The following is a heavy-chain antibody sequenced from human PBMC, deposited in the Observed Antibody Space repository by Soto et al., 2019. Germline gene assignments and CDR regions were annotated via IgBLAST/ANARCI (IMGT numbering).Heavy chain of an antibody. CDR3: ARSGLVVPAATPVFDY. D-gene: IGHD2-2*01. CDR1: GGSISSGGYS. J-gene: IGHJ4*02. CDR2: IYHSGST. V-gene: IGHV4-30-2*01. Sequence: SETLSLTCAVSGGSISSGGYSWSWIRQPPGKGLEWIGYIYHSGSTYYNPSLKSRVTISVDRSKNQSSLKLSSVTAADTAVYYCARSGLVVPAATPVFDYWGQGTLVTVSS.